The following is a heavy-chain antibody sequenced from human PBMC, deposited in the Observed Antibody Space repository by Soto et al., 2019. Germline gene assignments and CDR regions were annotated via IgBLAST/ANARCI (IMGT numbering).Heavy chain of an antibody. Sequence: EVQFLESGGGVVRPGGSLRLSCVASGLSFDNYALTWVRQSPGKALEWLACITGSGAVISYSDSVRGRFTISRDKSKNTLYLQMDSLRASDTALYFCGKDPNGYHFGAFDFWGQGTTVTVSS. D-gene: IGHD5-18*01. CDR3: GKDPNGYHFGAFDF. V-gene: IGHV3-23*01. CDR2: ITGSGAVI. J-gene: IGHJ3*01. CDR1: GLSFDNYA.